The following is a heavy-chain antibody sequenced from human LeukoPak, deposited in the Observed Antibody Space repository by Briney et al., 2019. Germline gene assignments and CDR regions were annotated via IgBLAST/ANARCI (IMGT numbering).Heavy chain of an antibody. V-gene: IGHV1-2*06. J-gene: IGHJ4*02. CDR1: GYTFTSYG. Sequence: ASVKVSCKASGYTFTSYGISWVRQAPGQGLEWMGRINPNSGGTNYAQKFQGRVTMTRDTSISTAYMELSRLRSDDTAVYYCARLGCSSTSCYTHGDYWGQGTLVTVSS. CDR2: INPNSGGT. D-gene: IGHD2-2*02. CDR3: ARLGCSSTSCYTHGDY.